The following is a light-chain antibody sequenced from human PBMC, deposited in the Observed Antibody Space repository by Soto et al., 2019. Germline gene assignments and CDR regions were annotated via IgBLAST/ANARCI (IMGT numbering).Light chain of an antibody. Sequence: QSVLTQPASVSGSPGQSITISCTGTSSDVGDYNYVSWYQQHPGKAPKVMIYDVSNRPSGVSNRFSGSKSGNTASLTISGLQPEYEADYYCSSYTSSSTLVFGTGTKLTVL. CDR2: DVS. V-gene: IGLV2-14*01. CDR3: SSYTSSSTLV. CDR1: SSDVGDYNY. J-gene: IGLJ1*01.